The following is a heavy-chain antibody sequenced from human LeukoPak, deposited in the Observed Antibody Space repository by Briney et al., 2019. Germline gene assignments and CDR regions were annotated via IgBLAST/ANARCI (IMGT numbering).Heavy chain of an antibody. Sequence: SETLSLTCTVSGGSISSSSYYWGWIRQPPGKGLEWIGSIYYSGSTYYNPSLKSRVTISVDTSKNQFSLKLSSVTAADTAVYYCASHVSVQLERRYLYYYGMDVWGQGTTVTVSS. J-gene: IGHJ6*02. D-gene: IGHD1-1*01. CDR2: IYYSGST. CDR3: ASHVSVQLERRYLYYYGMDV. CDR1: GGSISSSSYY. V-gene: IGHV4-39*01.